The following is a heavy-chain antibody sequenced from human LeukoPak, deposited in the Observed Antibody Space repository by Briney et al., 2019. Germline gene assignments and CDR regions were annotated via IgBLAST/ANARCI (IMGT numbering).Heavy chain of an antibody. J-gene: IGHJ4*02. D-gene: IGHD2-15*01. Sequence: GGSLRLSRAASGLVFGKYAMAWVRQAPGKGLECVSIISDDSSFTYYLDSVKGRSTIFRDNSKNTLYLHMNSLKAEDTAVYYCAKGRCSGPGCDSFDYWGQGALVTVSS. CDR2: ISDDSSFT. V-gene: IGHV3-23*01. CDR1: GLVFGKYA. CDR3: AKGRCSGPGCDSFDY.